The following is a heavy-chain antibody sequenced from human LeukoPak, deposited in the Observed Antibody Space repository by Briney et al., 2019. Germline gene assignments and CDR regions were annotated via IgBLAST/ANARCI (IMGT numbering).Heavy chain of an antibody. J-gene: IGHJ4*02. D-gene: IGHD1-14*01. CDR3: ARDKDHNGRYSPSVLFDY. V-gene: IGHV1-2*02. CDR1: GYTFTGYY. Sequence: ASVKVSCKASGYTFTGYYMHWVRQAPGQGLEWMGWINLNSGGTNYAQKFQGRVTMTRDTSISTAYMELSRLRPDDTAVYYCARDKDHNGRYSPSVLFDYWGQGTLVTVSS. CDR2: INLNSGGT.